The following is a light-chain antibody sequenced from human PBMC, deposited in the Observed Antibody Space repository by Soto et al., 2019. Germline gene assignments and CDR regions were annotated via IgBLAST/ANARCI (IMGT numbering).Light chain of an antibody. CDR2: SAS. Sequence: QVTQSPSSLSASLGDRVTIASLASQGISSFLAWYQQLPGKVPKLLIYSASTLQSGVPPRFSGSGSGTDLTLTISSLQPEDVAIYYCQKYNSGPLTFGGGTKVDIK. V-gene: IGKV1-27*01. CDR1: QGISSF. J-gene: IGKJ4*01. CDR3: QKYNSGPLT.